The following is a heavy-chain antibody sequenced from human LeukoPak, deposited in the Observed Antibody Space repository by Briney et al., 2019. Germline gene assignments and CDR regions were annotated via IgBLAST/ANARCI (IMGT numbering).Heavy chain of an antibody. CDR3: AALLDSSGWYWYFDL. CDR2: IYYSGST. Sequence: SETLSLTCTVSGGSISSSSYYWGWIRQPPGKGLEWIGSIYYSGSTYHNPSLRSRVTISVDTSKNQFSLKLSSVTAADTAVYYCAALLDSSGWYWYFDLWGRGTLVTVSS. D-gene: IGHD6-19*01. CDR1: GGSISSSSYY. J-gene: IGHJ2*01. V-gene: IGHV4-39*01.